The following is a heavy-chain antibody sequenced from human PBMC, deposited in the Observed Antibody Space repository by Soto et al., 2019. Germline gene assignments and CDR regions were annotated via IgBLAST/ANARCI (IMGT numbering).Heavy chain of an antibody. CDR2: SIPIFGTA. CDR3: ARDDSGSDRSYYYYYGMDV. CDR1: GGTFSSYA. D-gene: IGHD3-16*02. J-gene: IGHJ6*02. V-gene: IGHV1-69*01. Sequence: QVQLVQSGAEVKKPGSSVKVSCKASGGTFSSYAISWVRQAPGQGLEWMGGSIPIFGTANYAQKFQGRVTITADEYTSTAYMELSSLRSEDTAVYYCARDDSGSDRSYYYYYGMDVWGQGTTVTVSS.